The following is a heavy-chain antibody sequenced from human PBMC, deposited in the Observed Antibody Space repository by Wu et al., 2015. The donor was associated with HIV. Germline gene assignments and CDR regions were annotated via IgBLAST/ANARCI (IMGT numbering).Heavy chain of an antibody. D-gene: IGHD7-27*01. CDR3: ARENWGWGGGAFDY. CDR1: GYTFSSYG. V-gene: IGHV1-18*01. CDR2: INPNNGDT. J-gene: IGHJ4*02. Sequence: QVQLVQSGAEVKKPGASVKVSCKASGYTFSSYGITWVRQAPGQGLEWMGWINPNNGDTKYAQKLQGRVTMTRDTSISTAYMELSRLTSDDTAIYYCARENWGWGGGAFDYWGQGTLVTVSS.